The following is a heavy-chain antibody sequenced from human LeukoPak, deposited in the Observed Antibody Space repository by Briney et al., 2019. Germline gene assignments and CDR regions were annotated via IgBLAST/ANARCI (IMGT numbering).Heavy chain of an antibody. V-gene: IGHV4-34*01. CDR1: GGSFSGYY. J-gene: IGHJ4*02. Sequence: SETLSLTCAVYGGSFSGYYWSWIRQPPGKGLEWIGEINHSGSTNYNPSLKSRVTISVDTSKNQFSLKLSSVTAADTAVYYCAGPRQKYSYGTSFDYWGQGTLVTVSS. CDR3: AGPRQKYSYGTSFDY. CDR2: INHSGST. D-gene: IGHD5-18*01.